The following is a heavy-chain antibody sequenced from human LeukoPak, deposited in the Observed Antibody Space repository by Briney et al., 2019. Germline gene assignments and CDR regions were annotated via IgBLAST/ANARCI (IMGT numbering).Heavy chain of an antibody. J-gene: IGHJ4*02. Sequence: SETLSLTCAVSGYSISSGYYWGWIRQPPGKGLEWMGSTYHSGSTYYNPSLKSRVTISVDTSKNQFSLKLSSVTAADTAVYYCARVVWFGEVSNFDYWGPGTLVTVSS. CDR3: ARVVWFGEVSNFDY. CDR2: TYHSGST. D-gene: IGHD3-10*01. CDR1: GYSISSGYY. V-gene: IGHV4-38-2*01.